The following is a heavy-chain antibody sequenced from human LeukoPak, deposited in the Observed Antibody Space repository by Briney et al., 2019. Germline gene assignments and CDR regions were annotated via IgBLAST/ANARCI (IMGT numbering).Heavy chain of an antibody. CDR3: AREQAGTYYDFWSGPENNWFDP. CDR1: GGSISSHY. Sequence: SETLFLTCTVSGGSISSHYWSWIRQPPGKGLEWIGYIYYSGSTNYNPSLKSRVTISVDTSKNQFSLKLSSVTAADTAVYYCAREQAGTYYDFWSGPENNWFDPWGQGTLVTVSS. CDR2: IYYSGST. D-gene: IGHD3-3*01. V-gene: IGHV4-59*11. J-gene: IGHJ5*02.